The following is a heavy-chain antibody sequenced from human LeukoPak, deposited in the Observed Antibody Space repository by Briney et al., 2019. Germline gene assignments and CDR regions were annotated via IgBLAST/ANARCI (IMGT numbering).Heavy chain of an antibody. D-gene: IGHD4-11*01. Sequence: GRSLRLSCAASGFTFDDYTMHWVRQLPGQGLEWVSGIGWNGVTLGYADSVKGRFTISRDSAKSFLYLQMDSLRPEDTALYFCAKDMVARPQYYFYGMDVWGHGTTVTVSS. V-gene: IGHV3-9*01. CDR2: IGWNGVTL. CDR1: GFTFDDYT. J-gene: IGHJ6*02. CDR3: AKDMVARPQYYFYGMDV.